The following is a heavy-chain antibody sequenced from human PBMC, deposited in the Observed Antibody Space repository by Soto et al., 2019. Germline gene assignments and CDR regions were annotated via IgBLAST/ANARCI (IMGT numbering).Heavy chain of an antibody. CDR1: GFTFSSYW. D-gene: IGHD6-19*01. J-gene: IGHJ5*02. CDR3: ARDQSVAGPTTLFDP. Sequence: GGSLRLSCAASGFTFSSYWMHWVRQAPGKGLVWVSRINTDGSSTAYADSVKGRFTISRDNAKNTLYLQMNSLRAEDTAMYYCARDQSVAGPTTLFDPWGQGTLVTVSS. CDR2: INTDGSST. V-gene: IGHV3-74*03.